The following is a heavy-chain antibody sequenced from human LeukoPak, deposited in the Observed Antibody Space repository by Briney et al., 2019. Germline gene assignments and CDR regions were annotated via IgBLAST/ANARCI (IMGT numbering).Heavy chain of an antibody. CDR2: IIPIFGTA. J-gene: IGHJ4*02. CDR3: ARRESDSSGFFSLGY. D-gene: IGHD6-19*01. Sequence: SVKVSCKASGGTFSSYAISWVRQAPGQGLEWMGGIIPIFGTANYAQKFQGRVTITADESTSTAYMELSSLRSEDTAVYYCARRESDSSGFFSLGYWGQGTLVTVSS. V-gene: IGHV1-69*01. CDR1: GGTFSSYA.